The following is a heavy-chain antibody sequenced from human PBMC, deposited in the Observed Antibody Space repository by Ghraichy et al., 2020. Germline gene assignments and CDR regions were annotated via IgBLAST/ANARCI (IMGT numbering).Heavy chain of an antibody. D-gene: IGHD2-2*01. CDR3: ARDKVGNSYAHWDF. CDR1: GFTFSTYS. Sequence: GGSLRLSCAASGFTFSTYSMTWVRQAPGKGLEWILSISTSGSHIYYADSLKGRFTIFRDNAKNSLYLQMNSLRADDTAVYYCARDKVGNSYAHWDFWGQGTLVTVSS. CDR2: ISTSGSHI. J-gene: IGHJ4*02. V-gene: IGHV3-21*01.